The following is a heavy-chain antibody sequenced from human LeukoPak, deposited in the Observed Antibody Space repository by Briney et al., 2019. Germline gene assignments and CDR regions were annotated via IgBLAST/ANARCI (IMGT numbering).Heavy chain of an antibody. V-gene: IGHV3-7*01. CDR2: IKQGGSEK. CDR3: ARDSLLMYYYDSSGFDY. Sequence: GGSLRLSCAASGFTFSSYWMSWVRQAPGKGLEWVANIKQGGSEKYYVDSVKGRFTISRDNAKNSLYLQMNSLRAEDTAVYYCARDSLLMYYYDSSGFDYWGQGTLVTVSS. CDR1: GFTFSSYW. D-gene: IGHD3-22*01. J-gene: IGHJ4*02.